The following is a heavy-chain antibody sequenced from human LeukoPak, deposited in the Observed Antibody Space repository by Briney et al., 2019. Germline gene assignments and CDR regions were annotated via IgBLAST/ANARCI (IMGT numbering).Heavy chain of an antibody. Sequence: GGSLRLSCAASGFTLGNYAMSWVRQAPGKGLVWVSRIKSDGSTNYADSVKGRFTISRDNAKNTVSLQMNSLRAEDTGVYYCARAPSEIGGYYPEYFRHWGQGTLVTVSS. CDR3: ARAPSEIGGYYPEYFRH. J-gene: IGHJ1*01. CDR2: IKSDGST. V-gene: IGHV3-74*01. CDR1: GFTLGNYA. D-gene: IGHD3-22*01.